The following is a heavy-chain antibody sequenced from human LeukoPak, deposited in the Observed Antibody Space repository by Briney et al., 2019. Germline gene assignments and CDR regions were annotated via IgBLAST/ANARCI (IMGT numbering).Heavy chain of an antibody. V-gene: IGHV4-39*07. CDR1: GGSISSSSYY. Sequence: PSETLSLTCTVSGGSISSSSYYWGWIRQPPGKGLEWIGSIYYSGSTYYNPSLKSRVTISVDTSKNQFSLKLSSVTAADTAVYYCARGPYSSGWYFDYWGQGTLVTVSS. CDR2: IYYSGST. J-gene: IGHJ4*02. D-gene: IGHD6-19*01. CDR3: ARGPYSSGWYFDY.